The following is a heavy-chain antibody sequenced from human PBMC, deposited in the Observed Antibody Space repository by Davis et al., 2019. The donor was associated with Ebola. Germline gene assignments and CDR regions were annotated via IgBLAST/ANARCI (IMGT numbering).Heavy chain of an antibody. J-gene: IGHJ6*04. D-gene: IGHD2-8*01. V-gene: IGHV3-23*01. CDR1: GFTFTAYA. Sequence: GESLKISCAASGFTFTAYAMSWVRQAPGKGLEWVSAIGGSGGITYYADSVKGRFTISRDISRNTMYLQMNSLRAGDTAVYYCVREIPGASNGHYYFGIDVWGKGTTVTVSS. CDR3: VREIPGASNGHYYFGIDV. CDR2: IGGSGGIT.